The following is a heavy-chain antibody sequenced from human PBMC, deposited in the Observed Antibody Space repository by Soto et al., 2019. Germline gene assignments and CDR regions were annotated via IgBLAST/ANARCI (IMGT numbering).Heavy chain of an antibody. V-gene: IGHV3-48*01. CDR3: TRDHEDIVVVVAATPSDYYYGMDV. CDR1: GFTFSSYS. D-gene: IGHD2-15*01. J-gene: IGHJ6*02. CDR2: ISSSSTTI. Sequence: GGSLRLSCAASGFTFSSYSMNWVRQAPGKGLEWVSYISSSSTTIYYADSVKGRFTISRDNAKNSLYLQMNSLKTEDTAVYYCTRDHEDIVVVVAATPSDYYYGMDVWGQGTTVTVSS.